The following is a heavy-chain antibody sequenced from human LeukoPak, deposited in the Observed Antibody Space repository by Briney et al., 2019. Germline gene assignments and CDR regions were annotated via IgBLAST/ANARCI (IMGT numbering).Heavy chain of an antibody. J-gene: IGHJ3*01. CDR1: GFTFRDHC. CDR3: ARVSAITGATDALDF. D-gene: IGHD1-20*01. V-gene: IGHV3-72*01. Sequence: PGGSLRLSCAASGFTFRDHCMDWVRQAPGKGLEWMGRIRKKPNSYTTEYAASVKGRFTFSRDHSKNSLYLQMNSLETEDTAVYYCARVSAITGATDALDFWGQGTMVTVSS. CDR2: IRKKPNSYTT.